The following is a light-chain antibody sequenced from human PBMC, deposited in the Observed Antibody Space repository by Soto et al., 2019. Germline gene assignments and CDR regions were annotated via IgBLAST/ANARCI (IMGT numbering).Light chain of an antibody. Sequence: DIVMTQSPDSLAVSLGERATINCKSSQSILHSSNNKNSLSWYQQRPGQPPRLLIYWRSTRDPGVPERFSGTGSVTEFTLTITSLQAADGAEYYYQQYLTTPSNFGQRTKLDIK. J-gene: IGKJ2*01. CDR2: WRS. CDR3: QQYLTTPSN. CDR1: QSILHSSNNKNS. V-gene: IGKV4-1*01.